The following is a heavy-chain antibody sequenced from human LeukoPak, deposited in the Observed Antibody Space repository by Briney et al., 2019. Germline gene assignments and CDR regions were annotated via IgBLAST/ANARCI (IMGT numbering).Heavy chain of an antibody. CDR2: IKQDASEK. V-gene: IGHV3-7*01. J-gene: IGHJ4*02. CDR1: GFTFSSYW. CDR3: ARDLSWSLSGYDY. D-gene: IGHD3-3*01. Sequence: GSLRLSCAASGFTFSSYWMTWVRQAPGKGLEWVANIKQDASEKFYVDSVKGRFTISGDNAKNSLYLQMNSLRAEDTAVYYCARDLSWSLSGYDYWGQGTLVTVSS.